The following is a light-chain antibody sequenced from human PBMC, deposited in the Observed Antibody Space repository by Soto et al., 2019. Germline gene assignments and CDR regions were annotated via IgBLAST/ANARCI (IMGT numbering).Light chain of an antibody. CDR2: DAS. J-gene: IGKJ1*01. CDR3: QQRSNWPPWT. CDR1: QSVSSY. Sequence: EIVLTQSPATLSLSPGEIATLSCRASQSVSSYLAWYQQKPGQAPRLLIYDASNRATGIPARFSGSGSGTDLPLTIRSLEPEDFAVYYCQQRSNWPPWTFGQGTKVEIK. V-gene: IGKV3-11*01.